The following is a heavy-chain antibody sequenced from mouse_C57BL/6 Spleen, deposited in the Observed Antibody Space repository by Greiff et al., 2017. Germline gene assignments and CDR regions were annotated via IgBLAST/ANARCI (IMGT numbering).Heavy chain of an antibody. V-gene: IGHV1-64*01. CDR3: ARSPIYYDYDRYFDV. CDR2: IHPNSGST. CDR1: GYTFTSYW. Sequence: QVQLQQPGAELVKPGASVKLSCKASGYTFTSYWMHWVKQRPGQGLEWIGMIHPNSGSTNYNEKFKSKDTLTVDKSSSTAYMQLSSLTSEDSAVYYCARSPIYYDYDRYFDVWGTGTTVTVSS. D-gene: IGHD2-4*01. J-gene: IGHJ1*03.